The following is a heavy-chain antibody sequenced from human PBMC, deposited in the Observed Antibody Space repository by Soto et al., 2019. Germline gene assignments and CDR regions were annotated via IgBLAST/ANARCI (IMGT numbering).Heavy chain of an antibody. CDR2: MNPKNGDT. CDR3: ARERSHSSSWSNSFDI. V-gene: IGHV1-8*01. D-gene: IGHD6-13*01. J-gene: IGHJ3*02. Sequence: QVQLVQSGAEVKKPGASVKVSCKASGYTFTNYNINWLRQATGQGFEWMGWMNPKNGDTGYAQKFQGSVALTRNTSISTDYMQLSSLRSEDTAVYYCARERSHSSSWSNSFDIWGQGTMVTVSS. CDR1: GYTFTNYN.